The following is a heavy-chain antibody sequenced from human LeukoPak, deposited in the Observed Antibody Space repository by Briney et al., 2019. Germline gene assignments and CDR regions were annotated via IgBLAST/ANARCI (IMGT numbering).Heavy chain of an antibody. Sequence: PSETLSLTCTVSGGSINDSGYFWSWIRQHPGKGLEWIGEINHSGSTNYNPSLKSRVTISVDTSKNQFSLKLSSVTAADTAVYYCARARYCSGGSCHNYFDYWGQGTLVTVSS. CDR2: INHSGST. J-gene: IGHJ4*02. CDR3: ARARYCSGGSCHNYFDY. V-gene: IGHV4-34*01. D-gene: IGHD2-15*01. CDR1: GGSINDSGYF.